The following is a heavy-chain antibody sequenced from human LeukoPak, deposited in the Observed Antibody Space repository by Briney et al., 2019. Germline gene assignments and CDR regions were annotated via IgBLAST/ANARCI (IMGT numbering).Heavy chain of an antibody. Sequence: SGTLSLTCAVSGVSISSSSWWSWVRQPPEKGLEWVGEIYHSGITNYNPSLRSRVTTSIDKSQNQFSLQLHSVTAADTAVYYCARRGGVTSGNFYVNYFDYWGQGVLVTVSS. D-gene: IGHD3-16*01. CDR1: GVSISSSSW. V-gene: IGHV4-4*02. CDR3: ARRGGVTSGNFYVNYFDY. J-gene: IGHJ4*02. CDR2: IYHSGIT.